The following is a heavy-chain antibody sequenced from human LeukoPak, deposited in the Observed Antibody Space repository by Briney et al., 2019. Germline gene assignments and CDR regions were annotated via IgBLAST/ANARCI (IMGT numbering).Heavy chain of an antibody. CDR1: GYTFSSYG. D-gene: IGHD3-3*01. V-gene: IGHV1-18*01. CDR2: ITAYNGYT. J-gene: IGHJ6*02. Sequence: ASVKVSCKASGYTFSSYGIAWVRQAPGQGLEWLGWITAYNGYTRHAQKVQGRVTVTIDIPTSTGHMELRSLRSDDTAVYYCARWSKVNPAYYYGMDVWGQGTTVIVSS. CDR3: ARWSKVNPAYYYGMDV.